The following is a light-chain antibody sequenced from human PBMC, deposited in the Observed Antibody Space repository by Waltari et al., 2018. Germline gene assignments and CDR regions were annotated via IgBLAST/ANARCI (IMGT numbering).Light chain of an antibody. V-gene: IGLV7-46*01. J-gene: IGLJ3*02. CDR3: LLSYSGPRV. Sequence: QAVVTQEPSLTVSPGGTVTLTRGSSPGAVTSGHYPYWFQQKPGQAPRTLIFDTSNKDSWTPARFSGSLLGGKAALTLSGAQPEDEAEYYCLLSYSGPRVFGGGTKLTVL. CDR1: PGAVTSGHY. CDR2: DTS.